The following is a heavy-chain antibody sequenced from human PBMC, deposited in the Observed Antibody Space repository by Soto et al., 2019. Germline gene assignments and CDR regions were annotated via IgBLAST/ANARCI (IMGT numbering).Heavy chain of an antibody. Sequence: QVQLQESGPGLVKPSETLSLTCTVSGGSVSSGSYYWSWIRQPPGKGLEWIGYIYYSGSTNYNPSLKSRVTISVDTSKNQFSLKLSSVTAADTGVYYCAREALRLHGFDYWGQGTLVTVSS. J-gene: IGHJ4*02. D-gene: IGHD2-15*01. CDR1: GGSVSSGSYY. CDR2: IYYSGST. CDR3: AREALRLHGFDY. V-gene: IGHV4-61*01.